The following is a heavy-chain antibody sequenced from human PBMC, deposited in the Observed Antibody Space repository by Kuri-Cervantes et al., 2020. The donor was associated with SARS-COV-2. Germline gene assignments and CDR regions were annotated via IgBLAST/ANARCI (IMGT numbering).Heavy chain of an antibody. D-gene: IGHD1-26*01. Sequence: SVTVSCKASGGTFSSYAISWVRQAPGQGLEWMGGIIPIFGTANYAQKFQGRVTITADKSTSTAYMERSSLRSEDTAVYYCARESGSYPENWFDPWGQGTLVTVSS. J-gene: IGHJ5*02. CDR1: GGTFSSYA. CDR3: ARESGSYPENWFDP. V-gene: IGHV1-69*06. CDR2: IIPIFGTA.